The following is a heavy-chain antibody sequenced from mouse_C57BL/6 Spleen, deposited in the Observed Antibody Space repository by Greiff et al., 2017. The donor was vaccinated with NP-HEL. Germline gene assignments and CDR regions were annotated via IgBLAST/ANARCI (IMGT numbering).Heavy chain of an antibody. J-gene: IGHJ3*01. CDR1: GFTFSSYA. Sequence: EVKLMESGGGLVKPGGSLKLSCAASGFTFSSYAMSWVRQTPEKRLEWVATISDGGSYTYYPDNVKGRFTISRDNAKNNLYLQMSHLKSEDTAMYYGARDRGTYYSNYGWFAYWGQGTLVTVSA. V-gene: IGHV5-4*01. CDR2: ISDGGSYT. D-gene: IGHD2-5*01. CDR3: ARDRGTYYSNYGWFAY.